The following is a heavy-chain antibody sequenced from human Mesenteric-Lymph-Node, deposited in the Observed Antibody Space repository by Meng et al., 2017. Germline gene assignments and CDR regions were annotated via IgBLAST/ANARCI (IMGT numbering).Heavy chain of an antibody. CDR2: MNPKSGNT. Sequence: ASVKVSCKASGYTFTSYDINWVRQATGQGLEWMGWMNPKSGNTGYAQKFRDRVTITRSTSITTAYMELSSLSSEDTAVYYCAMGYCDGGSCPTLNAFDIWGQGTMVTVSS. CDR1: GYTFTSYD. J-gene: IGHJ3*02. V-gene: IGHV1-8*01. CDR3: AMGYCDGGSCPTLNAFDI. D-gene: IGHD2-15*01.